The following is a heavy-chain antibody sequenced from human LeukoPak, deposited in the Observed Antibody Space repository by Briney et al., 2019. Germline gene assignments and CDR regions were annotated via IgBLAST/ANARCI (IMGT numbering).Heavy chain of an antibody. CDR2: INQHGSQI. Sequence: GGSLRLSCAAFGFTFSNSWMSWVRQAPGMGLEWVASINQHGSQIHYVDSVKGRFTISRDNAKNSLYLEMSSLRAEDTAEYYCARLFGEVTIYDYWGQGTLVTVSS. CDR1: GFTFSNSW. J-gene: IGHJ4*02. V-gene: IGHV3-7*01. CDR3: ARLFGEVTIYDY. D-gene: IGHD3-10*01.